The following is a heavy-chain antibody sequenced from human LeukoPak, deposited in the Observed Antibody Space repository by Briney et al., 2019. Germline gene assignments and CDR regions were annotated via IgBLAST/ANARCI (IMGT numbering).Heavy chain of an antibody. CDR3: AKDQLRYYDSSGYYRL. D-gene: IGHD3-22*01. Sequence: GGSLRLSCVASGFTFSTYALSWVRQAPGKGLEWVSAISSSGGSPYYADSVNGRFTISRDNSKNTLYLQMNSLRAEDTAVYYCAKDQLRYYDSSGYYRLWGQGALVTVSS. CDR1: GFTFSTYA. CDR2: ISSSGGSP. J-gene: IGHJ4*02. V-gene: IGHV3-23*01.